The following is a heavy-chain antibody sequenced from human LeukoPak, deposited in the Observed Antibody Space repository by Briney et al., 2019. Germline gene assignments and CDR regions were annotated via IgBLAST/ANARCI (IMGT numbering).Heavy chain of an antibody. CDR1: GGSFSGYY. V-gene: IGHV4-34*01. CDR3: ARRGIAAAGKVFDY. Sequence: PSETLSLTCAVYGGSFSGYYWSWIRQPPGKGLEWIGEINHSGSTNYNPSLKSRVTISVDTSKNQFSLKLSSVTAADTAVYYCARRGIAAAGKVFDYWGQGTLVTVSS. CDR2: INHSGST. D-gene: IGHD6-13*01. J-gene: IGHJ4*02.